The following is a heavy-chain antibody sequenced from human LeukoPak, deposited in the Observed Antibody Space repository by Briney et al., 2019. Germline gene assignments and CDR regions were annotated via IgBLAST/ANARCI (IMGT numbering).Heavy chain of an antibody. V-gene: IGHV3-30*04. D-gene: IGHD6-13*01. J-gene: IGHJ4*02. CDR3: ARVSSRPVLASGDY. Sequence: GGSLRLSCAASGFTFSSYAMHWVRQAPGKGLEWVAVISYDGSNKYYADSVKGRFTISRDNSKNTLYLQMNSLRAEDTAEYYCARVSSRPVLASGDYWGQGTLVTVSS. CDR2: ISYDGSNK. CDR1: GFTFSSYA.